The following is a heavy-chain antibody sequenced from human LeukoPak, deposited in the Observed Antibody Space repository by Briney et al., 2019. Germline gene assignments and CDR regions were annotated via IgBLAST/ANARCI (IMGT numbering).Heavy chain of an antibody. V-gene: IGHV3-23*01. J-gene: IGHJ4*02. CDR1: GFTFSRYA. CDR3: AKDVKAGSGDYYFDY. D-gene: IGHD3-3*01. Sequence: GGSLRLSCAASGFTFSRYALNWARPAPGKGLECVSTVSVSGGSTYYADSVKGRFTISTDNSENTRYLQMNSLRAEDTAVYYCAKDVKAGSGDYYFDYWGQGTLVTVSS. CDR2: VSVSGGST.